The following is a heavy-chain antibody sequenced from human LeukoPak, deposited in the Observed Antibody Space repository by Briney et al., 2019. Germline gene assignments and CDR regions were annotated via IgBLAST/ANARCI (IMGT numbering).Heavy chain of an antibody. Sequence: SETLSLTCTVSGGSISSYYWSWIRQPPGKGLEWIGYIYYSGSTNYNPSLQSRVTISVDTSKNQFSLKMSSVTAADTAVYYCARVYNWNSSGLGAPRDWGRGTLVTVSS. D-gene: IGHD1-7*01. J-gene: IGHJ4*03. CDR2: IYYSGST. V-gene: IGHV4-59*08. CDR3: ARVYNWNSSGLGAPRD. CDR1: GGSISSYY.